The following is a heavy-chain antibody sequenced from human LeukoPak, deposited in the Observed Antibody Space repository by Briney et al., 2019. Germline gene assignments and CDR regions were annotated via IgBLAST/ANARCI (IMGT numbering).Heavy chain of an antibody. CDR2: IYYSGST. V-gene: IGHV4-39*07. CDR1: GGSISSSSYY. Sequence: SETLSLTCTVSGGSISSSSYYWGWIRQPPGKGLEWIGSIYYSGSTYYNPSLKSRVTISVDTSKNQFSLQLSSVTAADTAVYYCTRGTVTTYYFDYWGQGTLVTVSS. J-gene: IGHJ4*02. CDR3: TRGTVTTYYFDY. D-gene: IGHD4-17*01.